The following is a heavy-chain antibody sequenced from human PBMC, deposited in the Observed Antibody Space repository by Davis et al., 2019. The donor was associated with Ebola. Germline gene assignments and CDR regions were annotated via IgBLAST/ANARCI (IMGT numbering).Heavy chain of an antibody. V-gene: IGHV3-9*01. CDR1: AFTFAYYR. Sequence: SLKISCVASAFTFAYYRMHWVRQTPGKGLLFVSGISCYGGSKDYADSVKGRFTISRDNAKNSLYLQMNSLTPEDTAFYYCARVNVVAAGSFDFWGQGTRVTVSA. CDR2: ISCYGGSK. J-gene: IGHJ4*02. CDR3: ARVNVVAAGSFDF. D-gene: IGHD6-13*01.